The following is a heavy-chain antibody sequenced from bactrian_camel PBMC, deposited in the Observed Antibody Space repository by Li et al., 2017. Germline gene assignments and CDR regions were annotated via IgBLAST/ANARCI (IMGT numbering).Heavy chain of an antibody. J-gene: IGHJ4*01. V-gene: IGHV3S10*01. D-gene: IGHD1*01. CDR3: AADLVTDEPSLVEREYYF. Sequence: DVQLVESGGGLVQPGGSLRLSCAASGFPFSDSDMAWVRQAPGKGLEWVAGIGNQGYAYYADSVQGRFTISQDNAAKNVYLQMNSLKPEDTAMYYCAADLVTDEPSLVEREYYFSGQGTQVTVS. CDR2: IGNQGYA. CDR1: GFPFSDSD.